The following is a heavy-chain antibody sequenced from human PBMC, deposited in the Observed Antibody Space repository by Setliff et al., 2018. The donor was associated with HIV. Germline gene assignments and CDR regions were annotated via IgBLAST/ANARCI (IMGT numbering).Heavy chain of an antibody. CDR1: GGSISSYY. CDR3: ARGVRGVIIDWYYFDY. D-gene: IGHD3-10*01. CDR2: IYYSGTT. Sequence: PSETLSLTCTVSGGSISSYYWSWIRQSPGKGLEWIGYIYYSGTTNYNASLKSRVTMSVDTSKKQFSLKLRSVTAADTAVYYCARGVRGVIIDWYYFDYWGKGTTVTVSS. V-gene: IGHV4-59*01. J-gene: IGHJ4*03.